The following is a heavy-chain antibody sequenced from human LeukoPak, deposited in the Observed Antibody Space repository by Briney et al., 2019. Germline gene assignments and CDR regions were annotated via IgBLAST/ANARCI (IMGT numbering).Heavy chain of an antibody. CDR1: GFTFSSYS. V-gene: IGHV3-48*02. J-gene: IGHJ4*02. CDR3: ARGTQDTYYYDSSGYYPDY. CDR2: ISSSSSTI. D-gene: IGHD3-22*01. Sequence: PGGSLRLSCAASGFTFSSYSMNWVRQAPGKGLEWVSYISSSSSTIYYADSVKGRFTISRDNAKNSLYLQMNSLRDEDTAVYYCARGTQDTYYYDSSGYYPDYWGQGTLVTVSS.